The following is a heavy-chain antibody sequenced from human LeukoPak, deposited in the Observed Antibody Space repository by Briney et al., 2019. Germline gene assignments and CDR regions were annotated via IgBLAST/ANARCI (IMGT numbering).Heavy chain of an antibody. D-gene: IGHD3-22*01. CDR2: INHSGRT. CDR1: GGSFSGYY. Sequence: SETLSLTCAVYGGSFSGYYWSWIRQPPGKGLEWIGEINHSGRTNYNPSLKSRVTISVDTSKNQFSLKLSSVTAADTAVYYCARGSNYYDSSGIDYWGPGTLVTVSP. J-gene: IGHJ4*02. CDR3: ARGSNYYDSSGIDY. V-gene: IGHV4-34*01.